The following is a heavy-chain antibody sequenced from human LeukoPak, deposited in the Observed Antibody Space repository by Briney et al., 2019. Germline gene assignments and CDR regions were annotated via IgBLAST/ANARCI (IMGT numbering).Heavy chain of an antibody. D-gene: IGHD6-19*01. CDR1: GGSFSGYY. CDR2: INHSGST. V-gene: IGHV4-34*01. Sequence: SETLSLTCAVYGGSFSGYYWSWIRQPPGKGLEWIGEINHSGSTNYNPSLKSRVTISVDTSKNQFSLKLSSVTAADTAVNYCARGRRFIISSGRNRPFDYWGQGTLVTVSS. J-gene: IGHJ4*02. CDR3: ARGRRFIISSGRNRPFDY.